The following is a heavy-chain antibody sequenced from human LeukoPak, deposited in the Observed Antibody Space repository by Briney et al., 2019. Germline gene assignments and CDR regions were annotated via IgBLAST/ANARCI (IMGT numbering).Heavy chain of an antibody. CDR3: AREVGYDSSEDY. V-gene: IGHV1-2*02. CDR2: INPNSGGT. Sequence: ASVKVSCKASGYTFTGYYMHWVRQAPGQGLEWLGWINPNSGGTNYAQKFQGRVTMTRDTSISTAYMELSRLRSDDTAVYYCAREVGYDSSEDYWGQGTLVTVSS. D-gene: IGHD5-12*01. J-gene: IGHJ4*02. CDR1: GYTFTGYY.